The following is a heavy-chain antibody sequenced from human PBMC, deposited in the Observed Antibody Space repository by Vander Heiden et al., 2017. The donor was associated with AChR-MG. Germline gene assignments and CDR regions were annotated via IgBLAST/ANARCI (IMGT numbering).Heavy chain of an antibody. CDR2: LHPGDPCP. CDR1: GYSIATSY. J-gene: IGHJ4*02. D-gene: IGHD6-19*01. V-gene: IGHV5-51*03. Sequence: EVQLVQSGAEGKKPGESLKISCTGSGYSIATSYHRWGRPIPGKGLGWRASLHPGDPCPRSTPSFQGKFPISADKAITTAYLQWSSLKASDTAVYYCARAPGFTSGWFDYWGQGTLVPVSS. CDR3: ARAPGFTSGWFDY.